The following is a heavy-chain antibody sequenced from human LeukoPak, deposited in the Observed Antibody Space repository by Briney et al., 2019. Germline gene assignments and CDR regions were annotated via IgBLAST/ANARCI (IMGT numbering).Heavy chain of an antibody. Sequence: SQTLSLTCVISRDIVSSNSAAWHWIRQSPSRGLEWLGRTYYRSQWYTDYAVSVQGRITINPDTSKNQVFLQLDSMTPEDTAVYYCARHHIRKNDYWGQGTLVTVSS. CDR1: RDIVSSNSAA. J-gene: IGHJ4*02. CDR2: TYYRSQWYT. D-gene: IGHD2-21*01. V-gene: IGHV6-1*01. CDR3: ARHHIRKNDY.